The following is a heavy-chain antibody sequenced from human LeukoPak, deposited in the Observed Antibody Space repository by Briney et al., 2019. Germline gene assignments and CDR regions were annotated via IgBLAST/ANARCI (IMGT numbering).Heavy chain of an antibody. CDR2: ISGSGGTT. CDR1: GFTFSSFA. D-gene: IGHD3-16*01. V-gene: IGHV3-23*01. Sequence: GGSLRLSCAASGFTFSSFAMSWVRQAPGKGLEWVSAISGSGGTTYYADSVKGRFTISRDNSRNTLYLQMNSLRAEDTAVYYCAKGSAALGGIWGQGTMVTVSS. CDR3: AKGSAALGGI. J-gene: IGHJ3*02.